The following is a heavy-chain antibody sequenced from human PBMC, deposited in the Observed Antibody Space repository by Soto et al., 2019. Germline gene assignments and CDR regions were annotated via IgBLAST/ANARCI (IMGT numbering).Heavy chain of an antibody. Sequence: EVQLVESGGGLVQPGGSLRLSCVASGFTFSNYWMSWVRQAPGKGLEWVANMKKDGSQKYYVDSVKGRFTISRDNARNSLYLQMNSLRVEDTAVYYCARVWFDAWGQGTLVTVSS. CDR1: GFTFSNYW. CDR3: ARVWFDA. CDR2: MKKDGSQK. V-gene: IGHV3-7*01. J-gene: IGHJ5*02.